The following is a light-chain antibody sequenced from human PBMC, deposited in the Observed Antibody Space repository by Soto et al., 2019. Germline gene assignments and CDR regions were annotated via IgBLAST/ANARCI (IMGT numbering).Light chain of an antibody. CDR1: PISSN. Sequence: VVTQSPASPSVSPGDRVTISCRAGPISSNLAWHQQRPGQAPRLLIYGASVRATGVPARFSGSGSGTDYTLTINRLEPEDFAVFYCHQYGYSPTSPTFGQGTRLEIK. CDR3: HQYGYSPTSPT. CDR2: GAS. J-gene: IGKJ5*01. V-gene: IGKV3-15*01.